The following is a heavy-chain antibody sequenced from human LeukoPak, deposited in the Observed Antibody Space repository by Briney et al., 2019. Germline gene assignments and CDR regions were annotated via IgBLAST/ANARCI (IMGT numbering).Heavy chain of an antibody. V-gene: IGHV3-23*01. J-gene: IGHJ6*02. D-gene: IGHD6-13*01. CDR1: GFTFSSYA. CDR3: AKDPYLSSWHYYYYGMDV. Sequence: PGGSLRLSCAASGFTFSSYAMSWVRQAPGKGLEWVSAISGSGGSTYYADSVKGRFTISRDNSKNTLYLQMNSLGAEDTAVYYCAKDPYLSSWHYYYYGMDVWGQGTTVTVSS. CDR2: ISGSGGST.